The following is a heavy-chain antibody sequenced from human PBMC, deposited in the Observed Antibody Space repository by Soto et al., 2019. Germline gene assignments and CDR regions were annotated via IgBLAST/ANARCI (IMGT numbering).Heavy chain of an antibody. CDR3: VKEMGPCCDGSYSFDS. V-gene: IGHV3-64D*06. D-gene: IGHD2-21*01. Sequence: GGSLRLSCPASGFTFSDYTIHWFRQAPGKRLEFVSAISNNASDTYFADSVRGRFTISRDNSKNTVFLLMSGLTSEDTAVYYCVKEMGPCCDGSYSFDSWGQGTVVTVSS. CDR2: ISNNASDT. CDR1: GFTFSDYT. J-gene: IGHJ4*02.